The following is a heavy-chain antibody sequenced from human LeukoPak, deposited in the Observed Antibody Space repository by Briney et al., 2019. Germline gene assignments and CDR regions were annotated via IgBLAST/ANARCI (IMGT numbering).Heavy chain of an antibody. J-gene: IGHJ4*02. D-gene: IGHD2-21*02. V-gene: IGHV3-74*01. Sequence: GGSLRLSCAGSGLTFSSYWMHWVRQAPGKGLAWVSRIKGDGSSTSYADSVKGRFTISRDNTKNTLYLQMNSLRAEDTAVYFCARLRCDVGDCYSAGQNFWGQGTLVTVSS. CDR1: GLTFSSYW. CDR2: IKGDGSST. CDR3: ARLRCDVGDCYSAGQNF.